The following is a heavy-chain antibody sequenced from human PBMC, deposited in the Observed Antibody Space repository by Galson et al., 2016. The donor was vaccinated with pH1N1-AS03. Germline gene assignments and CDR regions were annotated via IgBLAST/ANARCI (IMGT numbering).Heavy chain of an antibody. CDR2: ISFDGTNK. Sequence: LRLSCAASGFTISNFGMLWVRQAPGQGLEWVAIISFDGTNKYYADSVKGRFSISRDNSKNTLFLQMSALRAEDTAVYYCANDFNYVFWSGYSFYWGQGTLVSVSS. CDR3: ANDFNYVFWSGYSFY. D-gene: IGHD3-3*01. V-gene: IGHV3-30*18. J-gene: IGHJ4*02. CDR1: GFTISNFG.